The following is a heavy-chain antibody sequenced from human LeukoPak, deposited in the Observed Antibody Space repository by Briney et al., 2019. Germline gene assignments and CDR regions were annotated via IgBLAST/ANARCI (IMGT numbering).Heavy chain of an antibody. D-gene: IGHD5-18*01. CDR2: FDPEDGET. J-gene: IGHJ4*02. CDR1: GYTLTELS. Sequence: ASVKVSCKVSGYTLTELSMHWVRQAPGKGLEWMGGFDPEDGETIYAQKFQGRVTMTEDTSTDTAYMELSSLRSEDTAVYYCATLPVDTAMVTRELDYWGQGALVTVSS. V-gene: IGHV1-24*01. CDR3: ATLPVDTAMVTRELDY.